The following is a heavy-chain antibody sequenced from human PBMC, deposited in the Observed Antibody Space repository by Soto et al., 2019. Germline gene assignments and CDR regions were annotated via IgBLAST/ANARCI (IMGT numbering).Heavy chain of an antibody. CDR1: GFTFNNYA. D-gene: IGHD6-13*01. J-gene: IGHJ5*01. Sequence: QVQLVESGGGVVQPGRSLRLSCAASGFTFNNYAMHWVRQAPGKGLEWVAVISYDGSHKFYADSVKGRFTISRDDSRNTLYLQMNSLRAEDTAVYYCARDRSGSWSNWLDSWGQGTLVTVSS. CDR3: ARDRSGSWSNWLDS. CDR2: ISYDGSHK. V-gene: IGHV3-30-3*01.